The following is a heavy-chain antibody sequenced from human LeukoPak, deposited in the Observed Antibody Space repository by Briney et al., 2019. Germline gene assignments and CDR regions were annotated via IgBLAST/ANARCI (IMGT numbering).Heavy chain of an antibody. CDR2: IYYSGST. D-gene: IGHD3-10*01. V-gene: IGHV4-59*12. J-gene: IGHJ4*02. CDR3: ARGVGEDYFDY. CDR1: GGSISSYY. Sequence: SETLSLTCTVSGGSISSYYWSWIRQPPGKGLEWIGYIYYSGSTNYNPSLKSRVTISVDTSKNQFSLKLGSVTAADTAVYYCARGVGEDYFDYWGQGTLVTVSS.